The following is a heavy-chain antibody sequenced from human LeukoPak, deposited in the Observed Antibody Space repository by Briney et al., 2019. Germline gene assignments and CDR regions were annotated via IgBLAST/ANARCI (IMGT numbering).Heavy chain of an antibody. CDR3: TSSRVVVDAFDI. D-gene: IGHD3-22*01. Sequence: SVKVSCKASEYTFTNYFIHWVRQAPGQGLEWMGGIIPIFGTANYAQKFQGRVTITADKSTSTAYMELSSLRSEDTAVYYCTSSRVVVDAFDIWGQGTMVTVSS. J-gene: IGHJ3*02. V-gene: IGHV1-69*06. CDR2: IIPIFGTA. CDR1: EYTFTNYF.